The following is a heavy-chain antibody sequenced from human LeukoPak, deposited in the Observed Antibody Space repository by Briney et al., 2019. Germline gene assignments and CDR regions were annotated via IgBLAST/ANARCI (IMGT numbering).Heavy chain of an antibody. Sequence: GGTLRLSCAVSGLTFSSCGFSWVRQAPGKGLEWVSSIAISGFSTYYADSVKGRFTISRDNSKNTLYLQMNSLRAEDTAVYYCAKDHGGWSRDLWGQGTLVTVSS. D-gene: IGHD6-19*01. J-gene: IGHJ5*02. CDR2: IAISGFST. V-gene: IGHV3-23*01. CDR3: AKDHGGWSRDL. CDR1: GLTFSSCG.